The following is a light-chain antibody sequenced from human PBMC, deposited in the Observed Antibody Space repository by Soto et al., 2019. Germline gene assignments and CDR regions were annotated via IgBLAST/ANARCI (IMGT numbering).Light chain of an antibody. CDR2: EAS. CDR1: QSTSTW. J-gene: IGKJ1*01. CDR3: QQYITYPYA. Sequence: DIQMTQSPSTLSASVGDRVTITCRASQSTSTWLAWYQQRPGKTPKLLISEASKLESGVPSRFSGSGSGTELTLTISSLQPDDVASCYCQQYITYPYAFGQGTKVEIK. V-gene: IGKV1-5*03.